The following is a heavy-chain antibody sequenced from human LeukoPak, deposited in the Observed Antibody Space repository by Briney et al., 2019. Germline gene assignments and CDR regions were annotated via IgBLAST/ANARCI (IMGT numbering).Heavy chain of an antibody. J-gene: IGHJ4*02. CDR3: ARGRIRGIVGGKSIDY. Sequence: PSETLSLTCTVSGGSISSYYWSWIRQPAGKGLEWIGRIYTSGSTNYNPSLKSRVTISVDTSKNQFSLKLSSVTAADTAVYYCARGRIRGIVGGKSIDYWGQGTLVTVSS. CDR1: GGSISSYY. V-gene: IGHV4-4*07. CDR2: IYTSGST. D-gene: IGHD1-26*01.